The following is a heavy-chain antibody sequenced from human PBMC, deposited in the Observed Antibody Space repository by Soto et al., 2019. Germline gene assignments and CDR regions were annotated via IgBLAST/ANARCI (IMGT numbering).Heavy chain of an antibody. Sequence: EVLLLESGGGLVQPGGSLRLSCEASGFSFSSFAMNWVRQAPGKGLEWVSAIGDSGASTYYADSVKGRFTISRDNSRNTLYLQLNSLRAEATDVYYCAKGVELDVWGNGTTVTVSS. V-gene: IGHV3-23*01. CDR2: IGDSGAST. J-gene: IGHJ6*04. CDR3: AKGVELDV. D-gene: IGHD1-26*01. CDR1: GFSFSSFA.